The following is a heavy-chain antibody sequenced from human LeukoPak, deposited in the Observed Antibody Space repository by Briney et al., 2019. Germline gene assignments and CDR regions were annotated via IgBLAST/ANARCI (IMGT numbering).Heavy chain of an antibody. J-gene: IGHJ4*02. V-gene: IGHV3-64D*09. Sequence: GGSLRLSCSASGFTFSSYAMHWVRQAPGKGLEYVSAISSNGGSTYYADSVKGRFTISRDNSKNTLYLQMSSLRAEDTAVYYCVKGRDYYDSSGYHALWGQGTLVTVSS. CDR2: ISSNGGST. D-gene: IGHD3-22*01. CDR3: VKGRDYYDSSGYHAL. CDR1: GFTFSSYA.